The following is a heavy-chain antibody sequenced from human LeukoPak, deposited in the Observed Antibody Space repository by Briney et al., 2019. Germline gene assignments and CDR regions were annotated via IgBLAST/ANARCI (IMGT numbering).Heavy chain of an antibody. CDR2: INPDGSDK. CDR1: GFSFSTSW. Sequence: GGSLRLSCEVSGFSFSTSWMDWVRQAPGKGLQWVANINPDGSDKYYADSVRGRFTISRDNAKNSLYLEMNSLPADDTAVYYCARDRGGRQFDYWGQGTLVTVSS. CDR3: ARDRGGRQFDY. D-gene: IGHD3-10*01. V-gene: IGHV3-7*04. J-gene: IGHJ4*02.